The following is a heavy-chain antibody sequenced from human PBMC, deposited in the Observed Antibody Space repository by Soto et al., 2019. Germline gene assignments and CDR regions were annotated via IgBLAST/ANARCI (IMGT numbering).Heavy chain of an antibody. J-gene: IGHJ6*02. Sequence: SETLSLTCTVSGGSFSGYYWSWIRQPPGKGLEWIGEINHSGSTNYNPSLKSRVTISVDTSKNHFSLKLSSVTAADTAVYYCARVGSSWYPSYYYYGMDVWGQGTTVTVSS. V-gene: IGHV4-34*01. CDR1: GGSFSGYY. CDR3: ARVGSSWYPSYYYYGMDV. D-gene: IGHD6-13*01. CDR2: INHSGST.